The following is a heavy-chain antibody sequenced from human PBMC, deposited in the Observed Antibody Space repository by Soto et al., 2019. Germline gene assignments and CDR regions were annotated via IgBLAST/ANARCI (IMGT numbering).Heavy chain of an antibody. CDR2: INPSGGST. Sequence: ASVKVSCKASGYTFTSYGISWVRQAPGQGLEWMGRINPSGGSTNYAQKLQGRVTMTRDTSTSTVYMELSSLRSEDTAVYYCARSAWLVKDPDYWGQGTLVTVSS. V-gene: IGHV1-46*01. D-gene: IGHD6-19*01. J-gene: IGHJ4*02. CDR3: ARSAWLVKDPDY. CDR1: GYTFTSYG.